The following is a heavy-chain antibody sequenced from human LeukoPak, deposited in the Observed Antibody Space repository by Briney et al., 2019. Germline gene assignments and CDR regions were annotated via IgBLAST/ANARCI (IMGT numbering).Heavy chain of an antibody. Sequence: GGSLRLSCATSGFTFSSYAMSWVRQAPGKGLEWVSAISGSGGSTYYADSVKGRFTISRDNSKNTLYLQMNSLRAEDTAVYYCTAMDNTPLDYWGQGTLVTVSS. CDR2: ISGSGGST. D-gene: IGHD5-18*01. J-gene: IGHJ4*02. CDR1: GFTFSSYA. CDR3: TAMDNTPLDY. V-gene: IGHV3-23*01.